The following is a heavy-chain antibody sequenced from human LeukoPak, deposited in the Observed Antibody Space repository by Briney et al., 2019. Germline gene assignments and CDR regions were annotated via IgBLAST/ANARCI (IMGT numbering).Heavy chain of an antibody. CDR1: GFTFSSYW. CDR2: INSDGSIT. CDR3: ARDWSYDSSGSWFDY. D-gene: IGHD3-22*01. V-gene: IGHV3-74*01. Sequence: GGSLRLSCAASGFTFSSYWMHWVRQAPGKGLVWVSRINSDGSITSYADSVKGRFTISRDNAKNTLYLQMNSLRAEDTALYYCARDWSYDSSGSWFDYWGQGTLVTVSS. J-gene: IGHJ4*02.